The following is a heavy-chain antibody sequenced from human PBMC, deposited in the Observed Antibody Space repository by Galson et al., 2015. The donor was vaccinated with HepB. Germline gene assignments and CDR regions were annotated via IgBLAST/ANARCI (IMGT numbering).Heavy chain of an antibody. CDR3: AKWSSPQYSSGWYRWFDP. CDR2: ISWNSGSI. J-gene: IGHJ5*02. Sequence: SLRLSCAASGFTFDDYAMHWVRQAPGKGLEWVSGISWNSGSIGYADSVKGRFTISRDNAKNSLYLQMNSLRAEDTAVYYCAKWSSPQYSSGWYRWFDPWGQGTLVTVSS. CDR1: GFTFDDYA. V-gene: IGHV3-9*01. D-gene: IGHD6-19*01.